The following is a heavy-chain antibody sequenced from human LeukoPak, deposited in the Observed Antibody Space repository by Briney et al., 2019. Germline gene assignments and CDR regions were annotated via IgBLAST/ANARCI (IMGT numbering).Heavy chain of an antibody. CDR3: ARETPLSGYSYGYGGYYYYYMDV. V-gene: IGHV1-18*01. CDR1: GYTFTSYG. D-gene: IGHD5-18*01. J-gene: IGHJ6*03. CDR2: ISAYNGNT. Sequence: ASVKVSCKASGYTFTSYGISWVGQAPGQGLEWMGWISAYNGNTNYAQKLQGRVTMTTDTSTSTAYMELRSLRSDDTAVYYCARETPLSGYSYGYGGYYYYYMDVWGKGTTVTVSS.